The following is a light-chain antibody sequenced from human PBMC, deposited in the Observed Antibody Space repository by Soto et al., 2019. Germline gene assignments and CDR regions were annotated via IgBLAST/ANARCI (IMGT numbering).Light chain of an antibody. CDR2: DAS. J-gene: IGKJ4*01. Sequence: EIVLTQSPATLSLSPGDRATLSCRASQSVSSYLAWYQQKPGQAPRLLIYDASNRATGIPARFSGSGSGTDFTLTISSLEPEDFPIYYCQQRSNLLTFGGGTKVEIK. CDR1: QSVSSY. V-gene: IGKV3-11*01. CDR3: QQRSNLLT.